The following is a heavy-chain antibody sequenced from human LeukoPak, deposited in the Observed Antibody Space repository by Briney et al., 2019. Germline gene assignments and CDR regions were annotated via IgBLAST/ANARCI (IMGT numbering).Heavy chain of an antibody. CDR3: ARGPDTAMVSLDY. Sequence: GESLKISCKGSGYSFTSYWIGWVRQMPGEGLEWMGIIYPGDSDTRYSPSFQGQVTISADKSISTAYLQWSSLKASDTAMYYCARGPDTAMVSLDYWGQGTLVTVSS. V-gene: IGHV5-51*01. D-gene: IGHD5-18*01. CDR2: IYPGDSDT. J-gene: IGHJ4*02. CDR1: GYSFTSYW.